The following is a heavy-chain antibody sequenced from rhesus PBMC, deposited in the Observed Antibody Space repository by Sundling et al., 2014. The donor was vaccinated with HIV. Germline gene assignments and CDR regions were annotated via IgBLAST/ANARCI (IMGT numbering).Heavy chain of an antibody. Sequence: QVQLQESGPGLVKPSETLSVTCAVSGGSISSGYYYWSWIRQPPGKGLEWIGYITYHGTTSYNPSLQSRVTISRDTSKNQFSLRLTSATVADTAVYYCARPREYRYNYDYWGQGRPGHRLL. CDR1: GGSISSGYYY. V-gene: IGHV4-122*02. D-gene: IGHD5-12*01. CDR2: ITYHGTT. J-gene: IGHJ4*01. CDR3: ARPREYRYNYDY.